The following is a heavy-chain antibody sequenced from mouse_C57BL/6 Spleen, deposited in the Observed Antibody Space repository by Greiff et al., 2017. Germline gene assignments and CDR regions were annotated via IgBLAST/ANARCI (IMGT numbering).Heavy chain of an antibody. CDR1: GYTFTSYW. D-gene: IGHD3-2*02. CDR3: ARHRAQGSWFAY. Sequence: QVQLQQPGAELVKPGASVKMSCKASGYTFTSYWITWVKQRPGQGLEWIGDIYPGSGSTNYNEKFKSKATLTVDTSSSNAYLQLSSLPSEDSAVYYCARHRAQGSWFAYGGQGTLVTVSA. CDR2: IYPGSGST. J-gene: IGHJ3*01. V-gene: IGHV1-55*01.